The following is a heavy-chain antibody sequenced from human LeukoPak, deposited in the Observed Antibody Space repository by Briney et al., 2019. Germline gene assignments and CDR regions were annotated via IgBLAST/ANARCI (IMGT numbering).Heavy chain of an antibody. J-gene: IGHJ5*02. CDR2: INPNSGGT. D-gene: IGHD2-2*01. CDR1: GYTFTGYY. Sequence: ASVKVSCKASGYTFTGYYMHWVRQAPGQGLEWMGWINPNSGGTNYAQKFQGRVTMTRDTSISTAYMELSRLRSDDTAVYYCAREGYCSSTSCYDGNWFDPWGPGTLVTVSS. CDR3: AREGYCSSTSCYDGNWFDP. V-gene: IGHV1-2*02.